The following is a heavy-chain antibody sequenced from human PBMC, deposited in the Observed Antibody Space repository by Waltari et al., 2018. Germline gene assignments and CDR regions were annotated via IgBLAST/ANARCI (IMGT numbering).Heavy chain of an antibody. CDR1: GGSISSYY. V-gene: IGHV4-59*01. D-gene: IGHD3-22*01. J-gene: IGHJ4*02. Sequence: QVQLQESGPGLVKLSETLSLTCTVSGGSISSYYWSWIRQPPGKGLEWIGYIYHSGSTNYNPSLKSRVTISVDTSKNQFSLKLSSVTAADTAVYYCARGGWHYFDYWGQGTLVTVSS. CDR3: ARGGWHYFDY. CDR2: IYHSGST.